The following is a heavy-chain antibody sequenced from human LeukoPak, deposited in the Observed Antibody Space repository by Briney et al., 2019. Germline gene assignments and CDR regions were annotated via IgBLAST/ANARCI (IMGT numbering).Heavy chain of an antibody. V-gene: IGHV4-59*05. CDR3: AREGYTMVRGVPFDY. Sequence: SETLSLTCSVSGGSISSYYWSWIRQPPGKGLEWIGSIFYSGTTHYNPSLKSRVTISVNTSKNQFSLMLSSVTAADTAVYYCAREGYTMVRGVPFDYWGQGTLVTVSS. D-gene: IGHD3-10*01. J-gene: IGHJ4*02. CDR1: GGSISSYY. CDR2: IFYSGTT.